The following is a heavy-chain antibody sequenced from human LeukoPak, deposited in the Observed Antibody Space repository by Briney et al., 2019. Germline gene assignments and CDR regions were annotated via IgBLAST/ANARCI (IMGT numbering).Heavy chain of an antibody. CDR1: GYTFTGYY. Sequence: ASVKVSCKASGYTFTGYYMHWVRQAPGQGLEWMGWINPILGIANYAQKFQGRVTITADKSTSTAYMELSSLRSEDTAVYYCARAQGAEYAFDIWGQGTMVTVSS. CDR2: INPILGIA. V-gene: IGHV1-69*10. J-gene: IGHJ3*02. CDR3: ARAQGAEYAFDI.